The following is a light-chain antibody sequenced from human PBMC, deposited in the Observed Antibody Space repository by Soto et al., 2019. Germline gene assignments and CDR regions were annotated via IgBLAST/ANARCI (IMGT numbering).Light chain of an antibody. CDR2: DVY. CDR1: SSNVDSFDY. V-gene: IGLV2-14*03. CDR3: SLNTRGSRL. J-gene: IGLJ3*02. Sequence: QSVLTQPASVSGSPGQSITISCTVTSSNVDSFDYVSWYQLHPGNAPKLVIYDVYNRPSGVSDRFSGSKSGNTASLTISGLRSEDGAEYYRSLNTRGSRLFGRGTKLTVL.